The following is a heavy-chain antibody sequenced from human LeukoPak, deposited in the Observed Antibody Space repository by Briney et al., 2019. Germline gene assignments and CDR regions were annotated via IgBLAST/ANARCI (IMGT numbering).Heavy chain of an antibody. CDR2: ISYSGST. J-gene: IGHJ4*02. V-gene: IGHV4-59*01. CDR1: GGSISSYY. CDR3: ARAGSSSSPPRDY. D-gene: IGHD6-13*01. Sequence: SETLSLTCTASGGSISSYYWSWIRQPPGKGLEWIGYISYSGSTNYNPSLKSRVTMSVDTSKNQLSLKLSSVTAAVTAVYYCARAGSSSSPPRDYWGQGTPVTVSS.